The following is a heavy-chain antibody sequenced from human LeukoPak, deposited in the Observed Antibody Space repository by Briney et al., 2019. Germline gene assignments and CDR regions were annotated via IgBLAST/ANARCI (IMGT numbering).Heavy chain of an antibody. J-gene: IGHJ3*02. Sequence: SETLSLTFTVSGGSISSSSYYWGWIRQPPGKGLEWIGSIYYSGSTYYNPSLKSRVTISVDTSKNQFSLKLSSVTAADTAVYYCARGDERGDAFDIWGQGTMVTVSS. CDR1: GGSISSSSYY. CDR2: IYYSGST. CDR3: ARGDERGDAFDI. V-gene: IGHV4-39*07.